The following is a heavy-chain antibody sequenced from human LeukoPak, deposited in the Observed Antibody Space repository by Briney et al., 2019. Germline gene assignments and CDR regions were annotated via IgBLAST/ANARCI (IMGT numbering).Heavy chain of an antibody. V-gene: IGHV1-18*01. CDR1: GYTFTSYG. CDR3: ARELYGDYVGLSPSAFDI. CDR2: ISAYNGNT. Sequence: GASVKVSCKASGYTFTSYGISWVRQAPGQGLEWMGWISAYNGNTNYAQKLQGRVTMTTDTSTSTAYMELRSLRSDDTAVYYCARELYGDYVGLSPSAFDIWGQGTMVTVSS. J-gene: IGHJ3*02. D-gene: IGHD4-17*01.